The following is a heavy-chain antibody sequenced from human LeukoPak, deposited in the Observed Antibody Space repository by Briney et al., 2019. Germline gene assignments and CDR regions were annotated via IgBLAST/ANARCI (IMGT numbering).Heavy chain of an antibody. J-gene: IGHJ5*02. CDR2: MNPNSGNT. CDR3: ARGPNKSDGGNSGSAWFDP. V-gene: IGHV1-8*01. Sequence: ASVKVSCKASGYTFTTYDINWVRQATGQGLEWMGCMNPNSGNTGYAQKFQGRVTMTRNTSISTAYMELRSLRSEDTAVYYCARGPNKSDGGNSGSAWFDPWGQGTLVTVSS. CDR1: GYTFTTYD. D-gene: IGHD4-23*01.